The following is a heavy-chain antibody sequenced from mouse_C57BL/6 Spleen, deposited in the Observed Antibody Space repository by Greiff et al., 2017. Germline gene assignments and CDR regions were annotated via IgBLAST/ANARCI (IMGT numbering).Heavy chain of an antibody. Sequence: EVKLMESGPGLVKPSQSLSLTCSVTGYSITSGYYWNWIRQFPGNKLEWMGYISYDGSNNYNPSLKNRISITRDTSKNQFFLKLNSVTTEDTATYYCARDEGYYDYWGQGTTLTVSS. V-gene: IGHV3-6*01. D-gene: IGHD2-3*01. CDR1: GYSITSGYY. J-gene: IGHJ2*01. CDR3: ARDEGYYDY. CDR2: ISYDGSN.